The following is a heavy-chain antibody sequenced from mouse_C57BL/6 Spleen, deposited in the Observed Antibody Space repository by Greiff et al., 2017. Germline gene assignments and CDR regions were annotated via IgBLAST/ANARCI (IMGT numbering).Heavy chain of an antibody. Sequence: VQLQQSGPELVKPGASVKISCKASGYSFTGYYMNWVKQSPEKSLEWIGEINPSNGGTNYNQKFKAKATLTVDKSSSTAYMQIKSLTSEDSAVYYFSRGLSWAMDYWGQGTSVTVSS. D-gene: IGHD3-1*01. CDR2: INPSNGGT. V-gene: IGHV1-42*01. CDR3: SRGLSWAMDY. J-gene: IGHJ4*01. CDR1: GYSFTGYY.